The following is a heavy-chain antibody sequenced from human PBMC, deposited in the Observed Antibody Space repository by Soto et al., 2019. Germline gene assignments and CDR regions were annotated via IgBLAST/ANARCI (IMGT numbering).Heavy chain of an antibody. J-gene: IGHJ1*01. CDR2: IYSGGST. CDR1: GFTVSSNY. D-gene: IGHD3-22*01. CDR3: AIDRVESGYPEYFQH. V-gene: IGHV3-53*01. Sequence: EVQLVESGGGLIQPGGSLRLSCAASGFTVSSNYMSWVRHAPGKGLEWVSVIYSGGSTYYADSVKGRFTISRDNSKNTLYLQMNSLRAEDTAVYYCAIDRVESGYPEYFQHWGPGPLVIVSS.